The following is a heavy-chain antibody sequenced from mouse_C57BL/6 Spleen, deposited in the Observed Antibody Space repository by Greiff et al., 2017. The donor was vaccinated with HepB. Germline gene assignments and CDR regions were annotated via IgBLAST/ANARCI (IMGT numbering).Heavy chain of an antibody. CDR1: GFSFTSYG. CDR2: IWSGGST. CDR3: ARPYYYNAMDY. D-gene: IGHD1-1*02. J-gene: IGHJ4*01. V-gene: IGHV2-2*01. Sequence: VKVVESGPGLVQPSQSLSITCTVSGFSFTSYGVHWVRQSPGKGLEWLGVIWSGGSTDYNAAFISRLSISKDNSKSQVFFKMNSLQADDTAIYYCARPYYYNAMDYWGQGTSVTVSS.